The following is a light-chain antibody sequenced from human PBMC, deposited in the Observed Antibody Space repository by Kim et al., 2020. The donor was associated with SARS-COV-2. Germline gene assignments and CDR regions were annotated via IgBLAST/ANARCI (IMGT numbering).Light chain of an antibody. V-gene: IGKV1-5*03. CDR2: EAS. CDR1: QSIGTW. CDR3: QQYNRSPGLT. J-gene: IGKJ4*01. Sequence: DIQMTQSPSTLSVSVGDRVTITCRASQSIGTWLAWYQQKPGKAPRLLIYEASNLDSGVPSRFSGSGSGTEFTLTIGSLQTDDFATYYCQQYNRSPGLTFGRGTKLEI.